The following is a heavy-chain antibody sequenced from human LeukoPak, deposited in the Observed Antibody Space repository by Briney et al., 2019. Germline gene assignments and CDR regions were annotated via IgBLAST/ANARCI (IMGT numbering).Heavy chain of an antibody. CDR2: ISYDGSNK. Sequence: GGSLRLSCVDSGFTFTNAWMSWVRQAPGKGLEWVAAISYDGSNKYYADSVKGRFTISRDNSKNTLHLQMNSLRAEDTAVYYCASWLATIPNRFDYWGQGTLVTVSS. V-gene: IGHV3-30-3*01. J-gene: IGHJ4*02. CDR3: ASWLATIPNRFDY. CDR1: GFTFTNAW. D-gene: IGHD5-24*01.